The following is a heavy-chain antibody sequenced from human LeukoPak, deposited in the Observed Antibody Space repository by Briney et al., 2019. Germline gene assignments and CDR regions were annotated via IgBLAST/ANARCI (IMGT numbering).Heavy chain of an antibody. CDR1: GGSINTYY. Sequence: SETLSLTCNVSGGSINTYYWSWIRQPPGKGLEWIGHLHSDGSTNYNPSLKSRVTTSVETSKNQFSLKLTSVTAADTAIYYCARFGTFGENWFDPWGQGTLVTVSS. D-gene: IGHD3-10*01. V-gene: IGHV4-59*01. CDR3: ARFGTFGENWFDP. CDR2: LHSDGST. J-gene: IGHJ5*02.